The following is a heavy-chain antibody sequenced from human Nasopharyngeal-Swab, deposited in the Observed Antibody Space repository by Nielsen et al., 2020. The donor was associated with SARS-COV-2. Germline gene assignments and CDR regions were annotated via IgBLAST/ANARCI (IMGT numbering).Heavy chain of an antibody. V-gene: IGHV3-30*18. CDR3: AKDVHGDYGGIDY. CDR1: GFTFSSSG. CDR2: ISYDESNE. J-gene: IGHJ4*02. Sequence: SLKISCAAAGFTFSSSGMDWVRQAPGKGLEWVAVISYDESNEYYGDSVKGRFTISRDNSKNTLYLQMNSLRVDDTAVYYCAKDVHGDYGGIDYWGQGILVTVSS. D-gene: IGHD4-17*01.